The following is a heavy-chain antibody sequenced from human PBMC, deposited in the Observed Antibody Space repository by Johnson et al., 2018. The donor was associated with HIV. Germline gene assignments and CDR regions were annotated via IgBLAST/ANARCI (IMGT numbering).Heavy chain of an antibody. CDR2: ISYDGNNK. D-gene: IGHD3-22*01. J-gene: IGHJ3*02. CDR3: AKGQSSGYPKDAFDI. CDR1: GFTFSSYA. V-gene: IGHV3-30-3*01. Sequence: QMLLVESGGGVVQPGRSLRLSCAASGFTFSSYAMHWVRQAPGKGLEWVAVISYDGNNKYYADSVKGRFTISRDNSKNTLYLQMNSLRTEDTAMYYCAKGQSSGYPKDAFDIWGRGTIVIVSS.